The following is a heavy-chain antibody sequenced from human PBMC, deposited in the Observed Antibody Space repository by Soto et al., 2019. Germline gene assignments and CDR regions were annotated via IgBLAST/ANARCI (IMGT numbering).Heavy chain of an antibody. J-gene: IGHJ4*02. CDR1: GFTFSTYA. Sequence: GGSLRLSCAASGFTFSTYAMTWVRQAPGKGLEWVSTISGSGASPYYADSVQGRFTISRDNSKNTLYLEMNSLRAEDTAVYYCAKDLDDYSSAIDFWGQGTLVTVSS. D-gene: IGHD4-4*01. CDR2: ISGSGASP. V-gene: IGHV3-23*01. CDR3: AKDLDDYSSAIDF.